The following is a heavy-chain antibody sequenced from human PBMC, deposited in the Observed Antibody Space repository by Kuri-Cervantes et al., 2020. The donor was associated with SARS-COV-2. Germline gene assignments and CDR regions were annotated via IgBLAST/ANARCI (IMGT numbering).Heavy chain of an antibody. Sequence: LSLTCAASGFSFNSYGMHWVRQAPGKGLEWVAAIWHDGNNKYYADSVKGRFTISRDNSKNMLFLQMNSLRAEDTAVYYCVRDGDHWNFDYWGQGTLVTVSS. CDR3: VRDGDHWNFDY. V-gene: IGHV3-33*01. D-gene: IGHD1-1*01. CDR2: IWHDGNNK. CDR1: GFSFNSYG. J-gene: IGHJ4*02.